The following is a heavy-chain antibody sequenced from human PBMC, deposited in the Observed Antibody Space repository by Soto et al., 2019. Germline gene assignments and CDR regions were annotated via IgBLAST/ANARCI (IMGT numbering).Heavy chain of an antibody. CDR3: AKDAVAYNGKWDWFDS. CDR1: RFIFSDYA. V-gene: IGHV3-23*01. Sequence: DVQLLQSGGGLVQPGGSLTLSCAASRFIFSDYAMNWVRQAPGKGLEWVSSIGGSNTDRYYADSVKGRFIISRDNSKNTMYLQMNSLRDEDTAVYYCAKDAVAYNGKWDWFDSWGQGTLVTVSS. CDR2: IGGSNTDR. D-gene: IGHD6-19*01. J-gene: IGHJ5*01.